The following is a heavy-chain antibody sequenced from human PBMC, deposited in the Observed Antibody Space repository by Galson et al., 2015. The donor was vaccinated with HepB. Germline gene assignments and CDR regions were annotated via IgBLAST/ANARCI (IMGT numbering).Heavy chain of an antibody. Sequence: SLRLSCAASGFIFSGFCMSWVRQAPGKGLEWVANIRQDGSEKYYVDSVKGRFTISRDNAKNSLYLQMNSLRGEDTAVYYCSRHASNKYGTSPTGTCNCVGADVSCQGTTVSVSS. D-gene: IGHD6-13*01. J-gene: IGHJ6*02. CDR1: GFIFSGFC. CDR2: IRQDGSEK. V-gene: IGHV3-7*01. CDR3: SRHASNKYGTSPTGTCNCVGADV.